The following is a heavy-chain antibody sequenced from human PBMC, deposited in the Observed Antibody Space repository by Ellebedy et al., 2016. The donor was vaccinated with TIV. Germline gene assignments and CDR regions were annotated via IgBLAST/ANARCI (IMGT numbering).Heavy chain of an antibody. J-gene: IGHJ5*02. Sequence: GESLKISCAVSGFSFSNFWMSWVRQAPGKGLEWVASISSSGEYIHYGDSIRGRFTISRDNAKDSLFLQMNSLRTDDTAVYYCTKDISGVAEGSDLWGQGTLVTVSS. CDR3: TKDISGVAEGSDL. D-gene: IGHD6-13*01. CDR2: ISSSGEYI. CDR1: GFSFSNFW. V-gene: IGHV3-21*01.